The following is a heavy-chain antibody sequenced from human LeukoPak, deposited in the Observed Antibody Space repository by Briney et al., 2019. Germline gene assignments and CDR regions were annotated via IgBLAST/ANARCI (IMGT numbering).Heavy chain of an antibody. J-gene: IGHJ4*02. V-gene: IGHV3-23*01. CDR3: AKVRGSYPNYYFDY. D-gene: IGHD3-16*01. CDR2: ISASGGST. CDR1: GFTFSSSA. Sequence: GGSLRLSCAASGFTFSSSAMSWVRQVPGKGLEWVSGISASGGSTYYADSVRGRFTISRDNSKNTLYLQMNSLRAEDTAVYYCAKVRGSYPNYYFDYWGQGTLVTVSS.